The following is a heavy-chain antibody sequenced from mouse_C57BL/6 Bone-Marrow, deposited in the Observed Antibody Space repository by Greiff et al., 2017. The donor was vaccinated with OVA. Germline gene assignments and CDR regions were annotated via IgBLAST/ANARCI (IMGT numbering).Heavy chain of an antibody. Sequence: EVQRVESGGDLVKPGGTLKLSCAASGFTFSSYGMSWVRQTPDKRLEWVATISSGGSYTYYPDSVKGRFTISRDNAKNTLYLQMSSLKSEDTAMYYCARVLWSFAYWGQGTLVTVSA. J-gene: IGHJ3*01. CDR1: GFTFSSYG. CDR2: ISSGGSYT. D-gene: IGHD1-1*02. V-gene: IGHV5-6*01. CDR3: ARVLWSFAY.